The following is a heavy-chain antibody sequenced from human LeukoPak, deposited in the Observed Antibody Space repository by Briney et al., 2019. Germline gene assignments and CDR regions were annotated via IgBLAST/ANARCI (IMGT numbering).Heavy chain of an antibody. Sequence: PGASVKVSCKASGYTFTSYGISWVRQAPGQGLEWMGWISAYNGNTNYAQKLQGRVTMTTETSTSTAYMKLRSLRSDDTAVYYCARDERRWLQFGLTAFDIWGQGTMVTVSS. CDR1: GYTFTSYG. CDR3: ARDERRWLQFGLTAFDI. V-gene: IGHV1-18*01. D-gene: IGHD5-24*01. J-gene: IGHJ3*02. CDR2: ISAYNGNT.